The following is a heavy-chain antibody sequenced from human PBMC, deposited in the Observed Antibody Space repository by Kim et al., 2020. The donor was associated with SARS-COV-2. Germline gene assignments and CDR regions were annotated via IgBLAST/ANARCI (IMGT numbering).Heavy chain of an antibody. J-gene: IGHJ4*02. Sequence: SETLSLTCTVSGGSISSYYWSWIRQPPGKGLEWIGYIYYSGSTNYNPSLKSRVTISVDTSKNQFSVKLRSVTAADTAVYYCARGAAGGYDILSNFDYWGQGTLFTVAS. V-gene: IGHV4-59*01. CDR1: GGSISSYY. CDR3: ARGAAGGYDILSNFDY. D-gene: IGHD3-9*01. CDR2: IYYSGST.